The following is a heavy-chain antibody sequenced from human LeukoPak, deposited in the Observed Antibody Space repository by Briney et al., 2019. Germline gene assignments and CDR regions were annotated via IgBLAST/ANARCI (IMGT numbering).Heavy chain of an antibody. V-gene: IGHV1-69*05. CDR2: IIPIFGTA. Sequence: SVEVSCKASGGTFSSYAISWVRQAPGQGLEWMGGIIPIFGTANYAQKFQGRVTITTDESTSTAYMELSSLRSEDTAVYYCAREAPTGYIVGSPLDIWGQGTMVTVSS. CDR1: GGTFSSYA. D-gene: IGHD1-26*01. CDR3: AREAPTGYIVGSPLDI. J-gene: IGHJ3*02.